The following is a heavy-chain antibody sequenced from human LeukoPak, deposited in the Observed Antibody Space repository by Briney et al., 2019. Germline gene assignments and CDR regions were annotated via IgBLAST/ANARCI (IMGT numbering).Heavy chain of an antibody. J-gene: IGHJ4*02. D-gene: IGHD4-17*01. Sequence: GASVKVSCKASGYTFTGYYMHWVRQAPGQGLEWMGWINPKSGGTNYAQKFQGRVTMTRDTSITTAYMELSRLRSDDMAVYYCACGVNDYGDFYFDYWGQGTLVTVSS. V-gene: IGHV1-2*02. CDR2: INPKSGGT. CDR3: ACGVNDYGDFYFDY. CDR1: GYTFTGYY.